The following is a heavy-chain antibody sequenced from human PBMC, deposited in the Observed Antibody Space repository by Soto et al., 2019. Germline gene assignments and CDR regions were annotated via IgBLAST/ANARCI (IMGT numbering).Heavy chain of an antibody. CDR1: GFTFDDYA. CDR3: AKDSDNWNYAYYGMDV. J-gene: IGHJ6*02. V-gene: IGHV3-9*01. Sequence: EVQLVESGGGLVQPGRSLRLSCAASGFTFDDYAMHWVRQAPGKGLEWVSGISWNSGSIGYADSVKGRFTISRDNAKNSLYLQMNSLRAEDTALYYCAKDSDNWNYAYYGMDVWGQGTTVTVSS. D-gene: IGHD1-20*01. CDR2: ISWNSGSI.